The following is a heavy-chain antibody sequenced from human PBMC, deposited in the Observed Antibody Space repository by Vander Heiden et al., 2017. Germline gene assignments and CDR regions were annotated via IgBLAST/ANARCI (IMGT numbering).Heavy chain of an antibody. J-gene: IGHJ5*02. CDR1: GFIFSSYG. CDR2: ISYDGSDK. V-gene: IGHV3-30*18. D-gene: IGHD3-22*01. CDR3: AKDLGYYDSRGYFDL. Sequence: QVQLVESGGGVVQPGRSLRLSCAASGFIFSSYGIHWVRQAACKGLEWVAIISYDGSDKNYADSVKGRFTVSRDNSRNTLFLQMNSLRAEDTAVYYCAKDLGYYDSRGYFDLWGQGTPVTVSS.